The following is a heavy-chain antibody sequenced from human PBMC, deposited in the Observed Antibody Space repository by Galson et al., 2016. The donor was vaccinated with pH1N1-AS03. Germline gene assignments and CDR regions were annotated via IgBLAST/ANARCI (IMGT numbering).Heavy chain of an antibody. V-gene: IGHV3-74*03. CDR2: MRHDGSTI. CDR3: AREVPAASHFDY. J-gene: IGHJ4*02. CDR1: GISFSTYW. Sequence: SLRLSCAASGISFSTYWMHWVRQAPGKGLVWVSRMRHDGSTITYADSVKGRFTISRDKAKNTLYLQMNSLRAEDTAVYYCAREVPAASHFDYWGQGSLVTVSS. D-gene: IGHD1-1*01.